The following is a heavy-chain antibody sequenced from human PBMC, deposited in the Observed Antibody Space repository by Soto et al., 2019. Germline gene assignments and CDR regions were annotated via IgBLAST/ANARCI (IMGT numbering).Heavy chain of an antibody. CDR1: GFTFSSYG. CDR2: ISYDGSNK. D-gene: IGHD4-4*01. J-gene: IGHJ6*02. Sequence: QVQLVESGGGVVQPGRSLRLSCAASGFTFSSYGMHWVRQAPGKGLEWVAVISYDGSNKYYADSVKGRFTISRDNSKNTLYLQMNSLRAEDTAVYYCAKVTLTVTTWYYYYYGMDVWGQGTTVTVSS. V-gene: IGHV3-30*18. CDR3: AKVTLTVTTWYYYYYGMDV.